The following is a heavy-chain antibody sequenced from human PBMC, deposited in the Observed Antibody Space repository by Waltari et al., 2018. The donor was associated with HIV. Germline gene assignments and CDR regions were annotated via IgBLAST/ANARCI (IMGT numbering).Heavy chain of an antibody. Sequence: QVQLVHSGAEIKRPGSSVKVYCKASGGTFSSSIISWVRQAPGQGLEWVGRISPIFDIVKYGQKFQGRLTITADKSTSTAYMELSSLRAEDTAIYFCARDYCINGPCFFYYGMDVWGQGTTVTVSS. CDR1: GGTFSSSI. D-gene: IGHD2-8*01. CDR2: ISPIFDIV. CDR3: ARDYCINGPCFFYYGMDV. V-gene: IGHV1-69*04. J-gene: IGHJ6*02.